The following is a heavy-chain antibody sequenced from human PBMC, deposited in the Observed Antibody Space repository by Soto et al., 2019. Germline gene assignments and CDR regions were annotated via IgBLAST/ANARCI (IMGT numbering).Heavy chain of an antibody. CDR2: ISSSSSYI. V-gene: IGHV3-21*01. Sequence: GSLRLSCAASGFTFSSYSMNWVRQAPGKGLEWVSSISSSSSYISYADSVRGRFTISRDNAKNSLYLQMNSLRAEDTAVYYCARGSPSDYWGQGILVTVSS. J-gene: IGHJ4*02. CDR3: ARGSPSDY. CDR1: GFTFSSYS.